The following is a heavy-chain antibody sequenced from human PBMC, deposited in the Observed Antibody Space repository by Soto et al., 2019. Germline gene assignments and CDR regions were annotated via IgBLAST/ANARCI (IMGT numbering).Heavy chain of an antibody. J-gene: IGHJ6*02. V-gene: IGHV4-34*01. CDR1: GGSFTGYY. CDR3: VRGQPHRITIFEVVIRSYDYGMDV. CDR2: INYRGSS. D-gene: IGHD3-3*02. Sequence: SETLSLTCAVYGGSFTGYYWTWIRQTPGKGLEWIGEINYRGSSYYNPSLESRISMAVDTSKNQFSLKLRSVTAADTAVYFCVRGQPHRITIFEVVIRSYDYGMDVWGQGTTVS.